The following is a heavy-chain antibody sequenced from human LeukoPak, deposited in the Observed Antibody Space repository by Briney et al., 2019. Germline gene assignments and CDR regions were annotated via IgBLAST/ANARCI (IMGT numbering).Heavy chain of an antibody. V-gene: IGHV1-2*02. Sequence: ASVKVSCKASGHTFTGYYMHWVRQAPGQGLEWMGWINPNSGGTNYAQKFQGRVTMTRDTSISTAYMELTRLRSDDTAVYYCARDLNPSWFGELPYYYYMDVWGKETTVTISS. J-gene: IGHJ6*03. CDR1: GHTFTGYY. CDR2: INPNSGGT. D-gene: IGHD3-10*01. CDR3: ARDLNPSWFGELPYYYYMDV.